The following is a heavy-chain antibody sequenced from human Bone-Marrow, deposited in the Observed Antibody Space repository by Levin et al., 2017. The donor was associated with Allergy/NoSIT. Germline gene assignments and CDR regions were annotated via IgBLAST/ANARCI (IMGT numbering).Heavy chain of an antibody. J-gene: IGHJ5*02. V-gene: IGHV3-30-3*01. CDR1: GFSFDAYA. Sequence: PGGSLRLSCAASGFSFDAYAMHWVRQAPGKGLEWVALVSYDVSKKFYSDSVKGRFTISRDNSENTVSLQLNSLTPEDTAVYYCARDLSFGRSGFPATGIKDLWGKGTLVTVSS. CDR2: VSYDVSKK. CDR3: ARDLSFGRSGFPATGIKDL. D-gene: IGHD3-3*01.